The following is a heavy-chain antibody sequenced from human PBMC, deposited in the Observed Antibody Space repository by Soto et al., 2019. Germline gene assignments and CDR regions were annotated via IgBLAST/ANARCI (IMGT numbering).Heavy chain of an antibody. J-gene: IGHJ3*01. V-gene: IGHV4-4*07. CDR2: IYSSGNA. CDR1: GDSISGYY. Sequence: QVQLQESGPGLVKPSETVSLICTVSGDSISGYYWSWIRQPAGKGLEWIGRIYSSGNANYNPSLKSRFSMSVDMSKNQFSLKVTSVTAADTTMYYCARRDVFDLWGQGTKVTLSS. CDR3: ARRDVFDL.